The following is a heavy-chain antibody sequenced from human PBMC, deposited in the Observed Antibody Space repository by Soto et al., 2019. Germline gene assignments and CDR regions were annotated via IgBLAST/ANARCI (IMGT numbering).Heavy chain of an antibody. J-gene: IGHJ6*02. CDR1: GFTFNTYT. CDR2: ISSRSIYI. Sequence: EVQLVESGGGLVKPGGSLRLSCAASGFTFNTYTMNWVRQAPGKGLEWVSSISSRSIYIYYADSVTGRFTISRDDAGNSLYLQMNSLRAEDTAVYYCAREEVSRPNTYHGLDVWGQGTTVTVSS. CDR3: AREEVSRPNTYHGLDV. V-gene: IGHV3-21*01.